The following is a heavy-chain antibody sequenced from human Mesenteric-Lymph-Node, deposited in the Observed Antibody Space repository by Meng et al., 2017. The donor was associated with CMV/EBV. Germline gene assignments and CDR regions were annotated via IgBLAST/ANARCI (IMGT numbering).Heavy chain of an antibody. CDR3: AGLGVPHTYYYYYGMDV. CDR2: IYYSGST. V-gene: IGHV4-31*03. D-gene: IGHD5/OR15-5a*01. Sequence: SETLSLTCTVSGGSISSGGYYWSWIRQHPGKGLEWIGYIYYSGSTYYNPSLKSRVTISVDTSKNQFSLKLSSVTAADTAVYYCAGLGVPHTYYYYYGMDVWGQGTTVTVSS. CDR1: GGSISSGGYY. J-gene: IGHJ6*02.